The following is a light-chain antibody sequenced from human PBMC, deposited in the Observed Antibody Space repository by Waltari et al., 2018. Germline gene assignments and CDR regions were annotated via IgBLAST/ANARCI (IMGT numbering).Light chain of an antibody. CDR3: MQASSWPWT. CDR2: TVS. V-gene: IGKV2-30*01. J-gene: IGKJ1*01. CDR1: QTLVSSNGNTY. Sequence: DAVLTQSPLSLPVTLGQPASISCRSSQTLVSSNGNTYLSWFQQRPGQSPRRLIYTVSHRDSGVPDRVSGSGSGTDFTLTISRVEAEDVGVYYCMQASSWPWTFGQGTKVEIK.